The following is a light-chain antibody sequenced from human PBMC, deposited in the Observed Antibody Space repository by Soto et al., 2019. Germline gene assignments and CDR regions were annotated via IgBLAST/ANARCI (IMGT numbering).Light chain of an antibody. Sequence: QSVLTQPASVSGAPGQTVTISCTGSSSNIGADYDVHWYQHLPGTAPILLIYGNSNRPSGVPDRFSGSKSGTSASLAITGLQAEDEADYYCQSYDTGLSGLYVFGTGTKLTVL. CDR3: QSYDTGLSGLYV. CDR2: GNS. J-gene: IGLJ1*01. V-gene: IGLV1-40*01. CDR1: SSNIGADYD.